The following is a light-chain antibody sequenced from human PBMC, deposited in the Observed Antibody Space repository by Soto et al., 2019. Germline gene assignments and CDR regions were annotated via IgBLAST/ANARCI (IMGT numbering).Light chain of an antibody. CDR3: QQRSNWPRT. V-gene: IGKV3-11*01. CDR1: QSVASY. CDR2: DAS. J-gene: IGKJ1*01. Sequence: EIVLTQSPVTLSLSPGERATLSCRASQSVASYLAWYQQKPGQPPRLLIYDASNRATGIPARFTGSGSGTDFTLTISSLEPEDFAVYYCQQRSNWPRTFGQGTKVDIK.